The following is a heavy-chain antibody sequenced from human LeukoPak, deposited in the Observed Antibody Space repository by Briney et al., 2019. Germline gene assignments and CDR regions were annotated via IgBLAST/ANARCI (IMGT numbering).Heavy chain of an antibody. D-gene: IGHD3-10*01. CDR1: GFTFSSYE. V-gene: IGHV3-48*03. CDR2: ISSSGSTI. J-gene: IGHJ3*02. Sequence: PGGSLRLSCAASGFTFSSYEMNWVRQAPGKGLEWVSYISSSGSTIYYADSVKGRFTIPRDNAKNSLYLQMNSLRAEDTAVYYCASPVVRGVMGAFDIWGQGTMVTVSS. CDR3: ASPVVRGVMGAFDI.